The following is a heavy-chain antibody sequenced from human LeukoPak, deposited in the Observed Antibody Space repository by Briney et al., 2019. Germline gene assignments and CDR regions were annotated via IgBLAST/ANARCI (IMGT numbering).Heavy chain of an antibody. CDR1: GFTFSSYE. Sequence: KTGGSLRLSCAASGFTFSSYEMNWVRQAPGKGLEWVSSISSSSSYIYYADSVKGRFTISRDNAKNSLYLQMNSLRAEDTAVYYCARDKGIDYWGQGTLVTVSS. J-gene: IGHJ4*02. V-gene: IGHV3-21*01. CDR3: ARDKGIDY. CDR2: ISSSSSYI.